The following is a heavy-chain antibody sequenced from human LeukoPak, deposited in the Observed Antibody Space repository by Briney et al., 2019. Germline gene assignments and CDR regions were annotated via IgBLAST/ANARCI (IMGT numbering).Heavy chain of an antibody. Sequence: GGSLRLSCAASGFTFSSYAMHWVRQAPGKGLEWVAVISYDGSNKYYADSVKGRFTISRDNSKNTLYLQMNSLRAEDTAVYYCARVRYFEYWFDPWGQGTLVTVSS. D-gene: IGHD3-9*01. CDR1: GFTFSSYA. CDR2: ISYDGSNK. V-gene: IGHV3-30-3*01. J-gene: IGHJ5*02. CDR3: ARVRYFEYWFDP.